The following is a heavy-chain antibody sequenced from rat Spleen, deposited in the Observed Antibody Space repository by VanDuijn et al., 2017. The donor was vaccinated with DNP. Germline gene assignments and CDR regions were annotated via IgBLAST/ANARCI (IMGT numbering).Heavy chain of an antibody. CDR2: ITSSGGSI. CDR1: GFTFSNYW. V-gene: IGHV5-31*01. J-gene: IGHJ2*01. CDR3: ARLDY. Sequence: EVQLVESGGDLVQPGRSLKLSCVASGFTFSNYWMTWIRQVPGRGLEWVASITSSGGSIYYPDSVKGRFTISRDDAKNTLYLQMNSLRSEDAATYYCARLDYWGQGVMVTVSS.